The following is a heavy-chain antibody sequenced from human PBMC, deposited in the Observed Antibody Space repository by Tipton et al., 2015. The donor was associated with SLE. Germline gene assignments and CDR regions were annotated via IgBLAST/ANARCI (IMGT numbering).Heavy chain of an antibody. CDR3: ARDCTTGVGYTTSFDY. V-gene: IGHV4-34*01. CDR1: GGSFSDYS. CDR2: INHSGST. Sequence: TLSLTCAVYGGSFSDYSWSWIRQPPGKGLEWIGEINHSGSTNYNPSLKIRVTISIDTSKNQFSLRVSSVTAADSAVYDCARDCTTGVGYTTSFDYWGQGTLVTVSP. J-gene: IGHJ4*02. D-gene: IGHD2-8*01.